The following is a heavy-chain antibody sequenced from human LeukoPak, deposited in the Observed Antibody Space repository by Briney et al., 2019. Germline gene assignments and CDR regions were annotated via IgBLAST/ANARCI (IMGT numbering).Heavy chain of an antibody. CDR2: IYSGGST. V-gene: IGHV3-53*01. Sequence: GSLRLSCAASGFTLSSNYMSWVRQAPGKGLGWVSVIYSGGSTYYADSVKGRFTISRDNSKNTLYLQMNSLRAEDTAVYYCARVGDDSSGIKDYWSQGTLVTVSS. J-gene: IGHJ4*02. CDR3: ARVGDDSSGIKDY. CDR1: GFTLSSNY. D-gene: IGHD3-22*01.